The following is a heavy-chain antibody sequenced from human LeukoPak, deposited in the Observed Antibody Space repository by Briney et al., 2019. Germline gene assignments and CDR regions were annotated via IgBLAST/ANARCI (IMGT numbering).Heavy chain of an antibody. CDR3: AKEGDSSGYYLYFDY. J-gene: IGHJ4*02. CDR1: GFTFSSYG. Sequence: GGSLRLSCAASGFTFSSYGMSWVRQAPGKGLEWVSAISGSGGSTYYADSVKGRFTISRDNSKNTLYLQMNSLRAEDTAVYYCAKEGDSSGYYLYFDYWGQGTLVTVSS. CDR2: ISGSGGST. V-gene: IGHV3-23*01. D-gene: IGHD3-22*01.